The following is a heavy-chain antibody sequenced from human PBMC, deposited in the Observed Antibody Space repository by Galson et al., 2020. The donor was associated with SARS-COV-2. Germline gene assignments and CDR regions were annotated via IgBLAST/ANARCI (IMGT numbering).Heavy chain of an antibody. V-gene: IGHV2-70*01. J-gene: IGHJ4*02. Sequence: SGPTLLKPTQTLTLTCTFSVYSLSTTGMSVSWIRKPPGKALEWLALIDWDDDKYYSTSLKTRITISKDTSKNQVVLTMTNIDPVDTATYYCARISYDILTGYDKGFDYWGQGTRVTVSS. CDR1: VYSLSTTGMS. CDR3: ARISYDILTGYDKGFDY. CDR2: IDWDDDK. D-gene: IGHD3-9*01.